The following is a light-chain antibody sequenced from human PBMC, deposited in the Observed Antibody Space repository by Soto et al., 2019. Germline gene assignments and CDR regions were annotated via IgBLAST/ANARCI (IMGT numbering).Light chain of an antibody. V-gene: IGLV2-8*01. CDR2: DVS. Sequence: QSALTQPPSASGSPGQSVTISCTGTSSDVGAYNYVSWYQQYTGKAPKLMIYDVSKRPSGVPDRFSGSKSGNTASLTVSGLRADDEAVYYCSSYTSSRGVFGGGTKLTVL. J-gene: IGLJ2*01. CDR1: SSDVGAYNY. CDR3: SSYTSSRGV.